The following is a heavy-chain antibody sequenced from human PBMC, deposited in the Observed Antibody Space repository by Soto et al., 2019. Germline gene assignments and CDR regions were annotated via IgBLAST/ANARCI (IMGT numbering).Heavy chain of an antibody. CDR3: GLWSGSWSDYYYYGMDV. CDR2: ISAYNGNT. J-gene: IGHJ6*02. V-gene: IGHV1-18*04. CDR1: GYTFTSYG. D-gene: IGHD3-3*01. Sequence: ASVQVSCKASGYTFTSYGISWVRQVPGQGLEWMGWISAYNGNTNYAQKRQGRVTMTTDTSTSTDYMERRSLRSDDTAVYYCGLWSGSWSDYYYYGMDVWGQGTTVTVSS.